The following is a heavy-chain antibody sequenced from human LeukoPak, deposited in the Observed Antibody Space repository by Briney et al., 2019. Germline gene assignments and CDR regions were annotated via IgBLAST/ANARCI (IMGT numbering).Heavy chain of an antibody. D-gene: IGHD3-3*01. CDR1: GGSFSGYY. V-gene: IGHV4-34*01. Sequence: PSETLSLTCAVYGGSFSGYYWSWIRQPPGKGLGWIGEINHSGSTNYNPSLKSRVTISVDTSKNQFSLKLSSVTAADTAVYYCARGQYDFWSGYLSTNFDYWGQGTLVTVSS. CDR2: INHSGST. J-gene: IGHJ4*02. CDR3: ARGQYDFWSGYLSTNFDY.